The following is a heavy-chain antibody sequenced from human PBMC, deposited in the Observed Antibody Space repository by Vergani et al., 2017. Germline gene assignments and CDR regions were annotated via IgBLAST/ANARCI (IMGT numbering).Heavy chain of an antibody. Sequence: QVQLQESGPGLVKPSETLSLTCTVSGDSVISTDYHWGWIRQPPGKGLEWIGNMDYSGSTSYNPSLGSRISISFETPKNQFSLRLTSVTAADTAVYYCASKRGACRAAYCHSYDFWGPGTLVGVSS. V-gene: IGHV4-39*01. CDR1: GDSVISTDYH. CDR2: MDYSGST. J-gene: IGHJ4*02. D-gene: IGHD2-15*01. CDR3: ASKRGACRAAYCHSYDF.